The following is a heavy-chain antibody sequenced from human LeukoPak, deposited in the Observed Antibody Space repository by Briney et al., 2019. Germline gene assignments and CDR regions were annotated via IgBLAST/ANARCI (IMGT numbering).Heavy chain of an antibody. V-gene: IGHV4-31*03. CDR1: GGSISSGGYY. CDR2: IYYSGST. Sequence: SQTLSLTCTVSGGSISSGGYYWSWIRQHPGKGLEWIGYIYYSGSTYYNPSLKSRVTISVDTSKNQFSLKLSSVTAADTAVYYCARTNYDFWSGYYREWPGWFDPWGQGTLDTVSS. D-gene: IGHD3-3*01. J-gene: IGHJ5*02. CDR3: ARTNYDFWSGYYREWPGWFDP.